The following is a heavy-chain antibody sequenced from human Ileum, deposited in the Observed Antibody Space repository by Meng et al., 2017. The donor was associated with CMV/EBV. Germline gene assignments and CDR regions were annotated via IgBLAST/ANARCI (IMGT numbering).Heavy chain of an antibody. CDR2: INPSGGST. J-gene: IGHJ4*02. CDR1: GYNFTSYY. Sequence: KVYCKASGYNFTSYYMHWVRQAPGQGLEWMGIINPSGGSTSYAQKFQGRVTMTRDTSTSTVYMELSSLRSEDTAVYYCARVGATTFDYWGQGTLVTVSS. V-gene: IGHV1-46*01. D-gene: IGHD1-26*01. CDR3: ARVGATTFDY.